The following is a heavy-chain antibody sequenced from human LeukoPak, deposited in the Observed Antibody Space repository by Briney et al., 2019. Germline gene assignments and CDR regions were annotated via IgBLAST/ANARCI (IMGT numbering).Heavy chain of an antibody. V-gene: IGHV1-69*13. J-gene: IGHJ6*02. CDR3: ARADYRVAYYYYYGMDV. CDR2: IIPIFGTA. Sequence: ASVKVSCKASGGTFSSYAISWVRQAPGQGLERMGGIIPIFGTANYAQKFQGRVTITADESTSTAYMELSSLRSEDTAVYYCARADYRVAYYYYYGMDVWGQGTTVTVSS. CDR1: GGTFSSYA. D-gene: IGHD4-17*01.